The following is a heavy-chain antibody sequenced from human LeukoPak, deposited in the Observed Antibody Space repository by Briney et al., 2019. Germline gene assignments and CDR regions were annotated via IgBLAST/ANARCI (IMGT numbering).Heavy chain of an antibody. V-gene: IGHV3-23*01. J-gene: IGHJ4*02. CDR2: ISGSGGST. CDR3: AKDQAYGSGSYSYYFDY. Sequence: PGGSLRLSCAASGFTFSSYAMSWVRQAPGKGLEWVSAISGSGGSTYYADSVKGRFTISRDNSKNTLYLQMNSLRAEDTAVYYCAKDQAYGSGSYSYYFDYWGQGTLVAVSS. D-gene: IGHD3-10*01. CDR1: GFTFSSYA.